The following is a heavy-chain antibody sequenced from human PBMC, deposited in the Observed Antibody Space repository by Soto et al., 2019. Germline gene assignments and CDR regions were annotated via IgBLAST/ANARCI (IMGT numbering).Heavy chain of an antibody. CDR2: ISAYNGNT. D-gene: IGHD5-12*01. CDR1: GYTFTSYG. CDR3: ASWRGATDYYFDY. Sequence: QVQLVQSGAEVKKPGASVKVSCKASGYTFTSYGISWVRQAPGQGLEWMGWISAYNGNTNYAQKLQGRVTMTTDTSTSTVYMELRSLRFDDTAVYYCASWRGATDYYFDYWGQGTLVTVSS. V-gene: IGHV1-18*01. J-gene: IGHJ4*02.